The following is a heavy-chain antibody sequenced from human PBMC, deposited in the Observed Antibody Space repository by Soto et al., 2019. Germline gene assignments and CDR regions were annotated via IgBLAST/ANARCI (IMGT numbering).Heavy chain of an antibody. D-gene: IGHD3-3*01. V-gene: IGHV3-7*01. CDR1: GFTFSSYW. CDR2: IKQDGSEK. Sequence: GGSPRLSCAASGFTFSSYWMSWVRQAPGKGLEWVANIKQDGSEKYYVDSVKGRFTISRDNAKNSLYLQMNSLRAEDTAVYYCARDESDYDFWSGQGFGYYYMDVWGKGTTVTVSS. J-gene: IGHJ6*03. CDR3: ARDESDYDFWSGQGFGYYYMDV.